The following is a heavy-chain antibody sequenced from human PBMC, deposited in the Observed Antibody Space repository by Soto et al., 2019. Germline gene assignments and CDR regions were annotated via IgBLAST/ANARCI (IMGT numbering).Heavy chain of an antibody. CDR1: GGSFSGYY. CDR3: ARGRGTMVRGVNYYYYGMDV. Sequence: QVQLQQWGAGLLKPSETLSLTCAVYGGSFSGYYWSWIRQPPGKGLEWIGEINHSGSTNYNRSLKSRVTISVDTSKNQFSLKLSSVTAADTAVYYCARGRGTMVRGVNYYYYGMDVWGQGTTVTVSS. CDR2: INHSGST. V-gene: IGHV4-34*01. J-gene: IGHJ6*02. D-gene: IGHD3-10*01.